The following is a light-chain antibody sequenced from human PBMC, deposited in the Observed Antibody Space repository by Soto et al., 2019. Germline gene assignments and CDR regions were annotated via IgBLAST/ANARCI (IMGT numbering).Light chain of an antibody. CDR3: QQTYSTLSIS. V-gene: IGKV1-39*01. Sequence: DIQMTQSPSSLSASVGDRVTITCRASESIARHLNWYQQKPGKAPKLLIYAASSLQNGVPSRFRGGVSGTDFTLTIGNLQPEDFSTYYCQQTYSTLSISFGQGTRLEIK. CDR1: ESIARH. J-gene: IGKJ5*01. CDR2: AAS.